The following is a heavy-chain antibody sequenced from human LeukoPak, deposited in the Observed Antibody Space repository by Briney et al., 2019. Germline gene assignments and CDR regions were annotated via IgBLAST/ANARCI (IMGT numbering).Heavy chain of an antibody. V-gene: IGHV3-21*01. CDR1: GFTFSSYS. CDR3: ARDTYDYVWGSYRFDY. CDR2: ISSSSYI. J-gene: IGHJ4*02. Sequence: GGSLRLSCAASGFTFSSYSMNWVRQAPGKGLEWVSSISSSSYIYYADSVKGRFTISRDNAKNSLYLQMNSLRAEDTAVYYCARDTYDYVWGSYRFDYWGQGTLVTVSS. D-gene: IGHD3-16*02.